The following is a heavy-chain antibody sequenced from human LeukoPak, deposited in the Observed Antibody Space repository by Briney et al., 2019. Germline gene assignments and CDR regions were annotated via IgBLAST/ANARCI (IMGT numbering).Heavy chain of an antibody. V-gene: IGHV3-23*01. CDR1: GFTFSNYA. CDR2: ITGSGGNT. D-gene: IGHD3-9*01. J-gene: IGHJ4*02. Sequence: GASLRLSCAASGFTFSNYAMSWVRQAPGKGLEWVSAITGSGGNTYYADSVKGRFTISRDNSKNTVFLQMNSLRAEDTAVYYCAKWVDYDVLTGYYVSDYWGQGTLVTVSS. CDR3: AKWVDYDVLTGYYVSDY.